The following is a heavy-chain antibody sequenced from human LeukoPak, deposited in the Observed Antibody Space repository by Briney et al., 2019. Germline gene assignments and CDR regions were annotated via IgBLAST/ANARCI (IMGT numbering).Heavy chain of an antibody. Sequence: PSETLSLTCAVSGYSISSGYYWGWIRQPPGKGLEWIGSIYHSGSTYYNPSLKSRVTISVDTSKNQFSLKLSSVTAADTAVYYCARRGWDTAMDYWGQGTLVTVSS. J-gene: IGHJ4*02. CDR3: ARRGWDTAMDY. D-gene: IGHD5-18*01. CDR1: GYSISSGYY. CDR2: IYHSGST. V-gene: IGHV4-38-2*01.